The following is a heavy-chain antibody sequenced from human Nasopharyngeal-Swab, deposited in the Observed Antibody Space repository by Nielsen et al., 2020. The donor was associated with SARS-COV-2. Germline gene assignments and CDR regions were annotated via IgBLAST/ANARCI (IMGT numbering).Heavy chain of an antibody. CDR2: INPSGSGT. J-gene: IGHJ5*02. Sequence: ASVKVSCKASGYIFPRYYIHWLRQPPGQGLEWMGIINPSGSGTKYAQKFQDRVTMTTDTSTSTVYMELNSLTSEDSAIYYCARDLVRLGVWFDPWGQGTLVTVSA. D-gene: IGHD4-11*01. CDR1: GYIFPRYY. V-gene: IGHV1-46*01. CDR3: ARDLVRLGVWFDP.